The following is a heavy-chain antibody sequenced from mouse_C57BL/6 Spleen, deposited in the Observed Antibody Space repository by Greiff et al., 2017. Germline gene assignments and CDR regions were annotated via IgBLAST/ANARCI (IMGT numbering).Heavy chain of an antibody. CDR1: GYTFTDYY. CDR2: INPNNGGT. V-gene: IGHV1-26*01. D-gene: IGHD1-1*01. CDR3: ARLLRAY. Sequence: VQLQQSGPELVKPGAPVKISCKASGYTFTDYYMNWVKQSHGKSLEWIGDINPNNGGTSYNQKFKGKATLTVDKSSSTAYMELRSLTSEDSAVYYCARLLRAYWGQGTLVTVSA. J-gene: IGHJ3*01.